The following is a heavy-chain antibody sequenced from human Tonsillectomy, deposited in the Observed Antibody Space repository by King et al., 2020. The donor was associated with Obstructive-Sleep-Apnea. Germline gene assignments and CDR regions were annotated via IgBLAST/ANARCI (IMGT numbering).Heavy chain of an antibody. Sequence: VQLQESGPGLLKPSETLSLTCTVSGGSISTYYWSWIRQSPGKGLEWIGYIYYSGSTNYNPSLRSRATISVDTSKNHFALKLTSVTAADTAVYYCARHDGGLNWFDPWGQGTLVTVSS. CDR3: ARHDGGLNWFDP. CDR2: IYYSGST. V-gene: IGHV4-59*08. J-gene: IGHJ5*02. D-gene: IGHD4-23*01. CDR1: GGSISTYY.